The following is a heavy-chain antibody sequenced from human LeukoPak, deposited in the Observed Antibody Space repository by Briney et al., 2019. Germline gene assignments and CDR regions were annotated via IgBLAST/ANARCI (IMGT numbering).Heavy chain of an antibody. J-gene: IGHJ4*02. CDR2: ISYDGSDK. V-gene: IGHV3-30-3*01. CDR1: GFTFSSYW. D-gene: IGHD6-19*01. Sequence: GGSLRLSCAASGFTFSSYWIHWVRQAPGKGLEWVASISYDGSDKYYADSVKGRFTISRDSSQNTLYPQMNSLRAEDTAVYYCARGSGWYGPYYFDYWGQGTLVTVSS. CDR3: ARGSGWYGPYYFDY.